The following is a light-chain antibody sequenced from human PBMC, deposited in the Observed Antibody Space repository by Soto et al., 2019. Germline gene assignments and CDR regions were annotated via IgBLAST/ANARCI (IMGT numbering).Light chain of an antibody. Sequence: EIVLTQSPGTLPLSPGERATLSCRASQSVGSDLVWYQQKPGQTPRLLIYGASSKATGIPDRFSGSGSGTDFTLTISRLEPEDFAVYYCQQYSSSPLTFGGGTKVEIK. J-gene: IGKJ4*01. CDR2: GAS. CDR1: QSVGSD. CDR3: QQYSSSPLT. V-gene: IGKV3-20*01.